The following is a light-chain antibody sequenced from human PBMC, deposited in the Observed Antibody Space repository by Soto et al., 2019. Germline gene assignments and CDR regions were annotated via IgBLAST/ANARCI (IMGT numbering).Light chain of an antibody. V-gene: IGKV1-33*01. CDR3: QRYDKLPHT. J-gene: IGKJ2*01. Sequence: DIQMTQSPSSLSASVGDRVSITCQASQDISNYLNWYQQKPGKAPKLLIYDASNLETGVPSRFSGSGSGTDFNFTISSLRPEDIATCYCQRYDKLPHTCGQGTKLGI. CDR2: DAS. CDR1: QDISNY.